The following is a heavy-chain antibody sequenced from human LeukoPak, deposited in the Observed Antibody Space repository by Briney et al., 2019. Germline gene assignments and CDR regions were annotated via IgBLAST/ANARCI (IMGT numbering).Heavy chain of an antibody. J-gene: IGHJ4*02. CDR1: GFTFSSYA. CDR2: ISGGAGTP. D-gene: IGHD4-17*01. CDR3: AKRRTTVITMDYFNY. Sequence: GGSLRLSCAASGFTFSSYAMSWVRQAPGKGLEWVSGISGGAGTPYYADSVKGRFTISRDNSKSTLYLQMTSLRAEDTAVYYCAKRRTTVITMDYFNYWGQGTLVTVSS. V-gene: IGHV3-23*01.